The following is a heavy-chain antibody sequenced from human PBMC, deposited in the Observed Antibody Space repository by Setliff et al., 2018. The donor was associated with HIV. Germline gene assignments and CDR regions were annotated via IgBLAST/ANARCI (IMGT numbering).Heavy chain of an antibody. CDR2: IYHGGRP. CDR3: ARVNWGAFDI. CDR1: GVSVSSDYW. Sequence: SETLSLTCAVSGVSVSSDYWWGWVRQPPGKGLEWIGEIYHGGRPNYSASLESRVTISLDNSKNLISLKLDSVTAADTAIYYCARVNWGAFDIWGQGTMVTVSS. J-gene: IGHJ3*02. V-gene: IGHV4-4*02. D-gene: IGHD3-16*01.